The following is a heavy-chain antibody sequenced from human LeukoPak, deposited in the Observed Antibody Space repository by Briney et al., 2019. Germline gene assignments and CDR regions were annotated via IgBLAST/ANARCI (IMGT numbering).Heavy chain of an antibody. CDR3: ARDHSYGDYLSYYFDY. D-gene: IGHD4-17*01. CDR1: GFTFTTYA. J-gene: IGHJ4*01. Sequence: GGSLRLSCGASGFTFTTYAMTWVRQAPGKGLEWVSSISSSSSYIYYADSVKGRFTISRDNSKNTLYLQMNSLRAEDTAVYYCARDHSYGDYLSYYFDYWGQGTLVTVSS. V-gene: IGHV3-21*01. CDR2: ISSSSSYI.